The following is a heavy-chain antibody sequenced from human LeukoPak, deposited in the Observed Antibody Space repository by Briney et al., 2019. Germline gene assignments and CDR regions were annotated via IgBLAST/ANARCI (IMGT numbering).Heavy chain of an antibody. CDR3: AKGVYSSGWSYFDY. CDR2: LSGSGITT. J-gene: IGHJ4*01. Sequence: GGSLRLSCAASGFTFSNSAMSWVRQAPGKGLEWVSTLSGSGITTYYADSVKGRFTISRDNSKNTLYLQMNSLRAEDTAVYYCAKGVYSSGWSYFDYWGHGTLVTVSS. D-gene: IGHD6-19*01. CDR1: GFTFSNSA. V-gene: IGHV3-23*01.